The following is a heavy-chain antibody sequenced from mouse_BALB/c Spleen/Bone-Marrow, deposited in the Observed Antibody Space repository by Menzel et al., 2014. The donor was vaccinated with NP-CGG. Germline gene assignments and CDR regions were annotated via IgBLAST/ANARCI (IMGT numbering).Heavy chain of an antibody. D-gene: IGHD1-1*01. CDR2: INPDSSTI. J-gene: IGHJ3*01. CDR3: ARLSYYGRFAY. CDR1: GFDFSRYW. V-gene: IGHV4-1*02. Sequence: EVQGVESGGGLVQPGGSLKLSYAASGFDFSRYWMSWVRQAPGKGLEWIGEINPDSSTINYTPSLKDKFIISRDNAKNTLYLQMSKVRSEDTALYYCARLSYYGRFAYWGQGTLVTVSA.